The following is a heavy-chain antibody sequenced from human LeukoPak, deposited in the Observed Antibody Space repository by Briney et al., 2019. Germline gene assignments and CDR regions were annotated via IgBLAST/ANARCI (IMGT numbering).Heavy chain of an antibody. D-gene: IGHD3-22*01. Sequence: ASVKVSSKASGYSFTSYDINWVRQATGQGLEWMGWMNPNSGNTGYAQKFEGRVTITRDTSISTAYMELSSLRSEDTAVYYCARRSDYYDSSAYFYWGQGTLVTVSS. J-gene: IGHJ4*02. CDR3: ARRSDYYDSSAYFY. CDR1: GYSFTSYD. CDR2: MNPNSGNT. V-gene: IGHV1-8*01.